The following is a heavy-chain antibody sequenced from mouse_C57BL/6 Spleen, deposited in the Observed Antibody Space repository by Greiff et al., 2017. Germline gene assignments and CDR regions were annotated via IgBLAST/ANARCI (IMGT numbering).Heavy chain of an antibody. CDR1: GFSLSTFGMG. CDR2: IWWDADK. CDR3: ARIGDYDYDRGYFDY. D-gene: IGHD2-4*01. J-gene: IGHJ2*01. V-gene: IGHV8-8*01. Sequence: QVTLKECGPGILQPSQTLSLTCSFSGFSLSTFGMGVGWIRQPSGKGLEWLAHIWWDADKYYNPALKSRLTISKATSNNQVVLTIANVDTAETATYYCARIGDYDYDRGYFDYWGQGTTLTVSS.